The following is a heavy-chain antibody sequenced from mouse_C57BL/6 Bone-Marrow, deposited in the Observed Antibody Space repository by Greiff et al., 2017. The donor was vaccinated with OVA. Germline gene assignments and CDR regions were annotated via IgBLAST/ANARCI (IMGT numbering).Heavy chain of an antibody. J-gene: IGHJ1*03. CDR2: ISSGGSYT. V-gene: IGHV5-6*02. Sequence: EVKLVESGGDLVKPGGSLKLSCAASGFTFSSYGMSWVRQTPDKRLEWVATISSGGSYTCYPDSVKGRFTISRDNAKNTLYLQMSSLKSEDTAMYYCARRGYFDVWGTGTTVTVSS. CDR3: ARRGYFDV. CDR1: GFTFSSYG.